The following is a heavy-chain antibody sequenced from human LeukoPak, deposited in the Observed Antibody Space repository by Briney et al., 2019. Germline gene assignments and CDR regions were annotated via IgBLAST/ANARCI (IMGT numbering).Heavy chain of an antibody. V-gene: IGHV1-8*01. CDR2: VNPNSGNI. CDR3: ATMPPRGGRRDTPDY. D-gene: IGHD3-16*01. J-gene: IGHJ4*02. CDR1: GYTFTNHD. Sequence: ASVTVSCKASGYTFTNHDINWVRQATGQGLEWMGWVNPNSGNIGYAQKLQGRITMTWDTSISTAYLELSSLRSEDTAIYYCATMPPRGGRRDTPDYWGQGTLVTVSS.